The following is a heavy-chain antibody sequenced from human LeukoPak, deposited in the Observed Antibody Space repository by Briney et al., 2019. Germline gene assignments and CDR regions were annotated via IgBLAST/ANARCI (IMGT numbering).Heavy chain of an antibody. CDR1: GGSISSNTYY. CDR2: IYYSGST. CDR3: ARQLRYFDWLLSLTMDV. D-gene: IGHD3-9*01. V-gene: IGHV4-39*01. Sequence: SETLSLTCTVSGGSISSNTYYWGWLRQPPGKGLEWIGSIYYSGSTYYNPSLKSRVTISVDTSKNQFSLKLSSVTAADTAVYYCARQLRYFDWLLSLTMDVWGKGTTVTISS. J-gene: IGHJ6*03.